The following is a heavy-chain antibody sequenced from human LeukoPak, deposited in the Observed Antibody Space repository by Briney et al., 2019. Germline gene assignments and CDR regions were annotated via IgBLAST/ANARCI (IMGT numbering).Heavy chain of an antibody. CDR3: AGEIRVAANKIYDY. D-gene: IGHD2-15*01. CDR2: INPSGGST. Sequence: ASVKVSCKASGYTFTSYYMHWLRQAPGQGLEWMGIINPSGGSTSDAQKFKGRVTMTRDMSTSPVYMELSSLRSEDTAVYYCAGEIRVAANKIYDYRGQGTLVAVSS. V-gene: IGHV1-46*01. J-gene: IGHJ4*02. CDR1: GYTFTSYY.